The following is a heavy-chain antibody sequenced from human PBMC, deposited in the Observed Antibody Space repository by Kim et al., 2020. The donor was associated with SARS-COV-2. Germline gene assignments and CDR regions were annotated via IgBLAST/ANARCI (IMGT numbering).Heavy chain of an antibody. Sequence: RFTISRDNAKNTLYLQMNSLRAEDTAVYYCARDPPGGLWFGERSQNGMDVWGQGTTVTVSS. CDR3: ARDPPGGLWFGERSQNGMDV. D-gene: IGHD3-10*01. J-gene: IGHJ6*02. V-gene: IGHV3-74*01.